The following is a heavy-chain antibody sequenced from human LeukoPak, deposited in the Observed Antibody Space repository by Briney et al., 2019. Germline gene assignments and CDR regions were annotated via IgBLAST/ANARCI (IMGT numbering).Heavy chain of an antibody. CDR3: ARDQRYYYYMDV. CDR1: GFTFSSYG. D-gene: IGHD6-25*01. J-gene: IGHJ6*03. CDR2: IWYDGSNK. V-gene: IGHV3-33*01. Sequence: PGGSLRLSCAASGFTFSSYGMHWVRQAPGKGLEWVAVIWYDGSNKYYADSVKGRFTISRDNSKNTLYLQMSSLRAEDTAVYYCARDQRYYYYMDVWGKGTTVTVSS.